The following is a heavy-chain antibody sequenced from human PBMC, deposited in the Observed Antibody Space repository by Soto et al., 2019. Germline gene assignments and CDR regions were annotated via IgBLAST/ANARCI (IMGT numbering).Heavy chain of an antibody. Sequence: PSETLSLTCAVSGGSISSGGYSWSWIRQPPGKGLEWIGYIYHSGSTYYNPSLKSRVTISVDRSKNQFSLKLSSVTAADTAVYYCARGPPYYDFWSGSLTPGWFDPWGQGTLVTVSS. CDR3: ARGPPYYDFWSGSLTPGWFDP. CDR2: IYHSGST. D-gene: IGHD3-3*01. V-gene: IGHV4-30-2*01. J-gene: IGHJ5*02. CDR1: GGSISSGGYS.